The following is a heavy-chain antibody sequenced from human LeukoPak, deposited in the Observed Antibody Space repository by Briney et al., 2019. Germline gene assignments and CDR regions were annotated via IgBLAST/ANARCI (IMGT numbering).Heavy chain of an antibody. Sequence: GASVKVSCKASGYTFTSYYIHWVRQAPGQGLEWMGIINPSGGSTSYAQKFQGRVTMTRDTSTSTVYMELSSLRSDDTAVYYCARDLLGATDYWGQGTLVTVSS. CDR2: INPSGGST. J-gene: IGHJ4*02. CDR1: GYTFTSYY. CDR3: ARDLLGATDY. V-gene: IGHV1-46*01. D-gene: IGHD1-26*01.